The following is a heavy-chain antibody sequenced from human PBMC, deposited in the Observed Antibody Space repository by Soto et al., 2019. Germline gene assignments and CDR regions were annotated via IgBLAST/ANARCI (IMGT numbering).Heavy chain of an antibody. Sequence: GGSLRLSCAASGFTFSSYGMHWVRQAPGKGLEWVAFIWHDGGNKFYAESVKGRFTFSRDNSKNTLYLQMTSLSAEDTAMYYCARDGDVNTGFGKDYWGQGTLVTVSS. CDR2: IWHDGGNK. D-gene: IGHD3-16*01. CDR3: ARDGDVNTGFGKDY. CDR1: GFTFSSYG. J-gene: IGHJ4*02. V-gene: IGHV3-33*01.